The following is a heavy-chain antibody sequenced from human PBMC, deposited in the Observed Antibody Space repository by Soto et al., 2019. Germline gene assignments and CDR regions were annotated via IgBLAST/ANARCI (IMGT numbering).Heavy chain of an antibody. CDR1: GGSITTGGYY. CDR2: IYSTGST. D-gene: IGHD3-3*01. CDR3: ARVEAGGDLFDS. J-gene: IGHJ4*02. V-gene: IGHV4-31*03. Sequence: QVHLQESGPGLVKPSQTLSLTCTVSGGSITTGGYYWSWIRQHPGKGLEWIGYIYSTGSTYYNPFLESRLTISIDTSKNQFSLHLRSVSATDTAVYYCARVEAGGDLFDSWGQGILVTVSS.